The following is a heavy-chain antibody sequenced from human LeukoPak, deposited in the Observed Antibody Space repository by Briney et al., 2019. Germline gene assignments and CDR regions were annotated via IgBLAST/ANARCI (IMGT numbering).Heavy chain of an antibody. CDR1: GGSINSGDYY. V-gene: IGHV4-39*07. J-gene: IGHJ6*03. D-gene: IGHD1-26*01. Sequence: KPSETLSLTCTVSGGSINSGDYYWVWLRQPPGQGLEWIVVINHNASTYYNPSLKSRVTISGDTSKNQFSLKVSSGTAADTAVYYCARVKDPVGYYYDDCMYIGGKRNTVTVSS. CDR3: ARVKDPVGYYYDDCMYI. CDR2: INHNAST.